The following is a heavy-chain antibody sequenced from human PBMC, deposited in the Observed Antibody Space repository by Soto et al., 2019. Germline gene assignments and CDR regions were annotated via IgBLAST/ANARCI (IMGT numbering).Heavy chain of an antibody. CDR3: AKVATPTTVVTPGYYYYGMDV. Sequence: GGSLRLSCAASGFTFSSYGMHWVRQAPGKGLEWVAVISYDGSNKYYADSVKGRFTISRDNSKNTLYLQRNSLRAEDTAVYYCAKVATPTTVVTPGYYYYGMDVLGQGTTVTVSS. J-gene: IGHJ6*02. CDR1: GFTFSSYG. CDR2: ISYDGSNK. V-gene: IGHV3-30*18. D-gene: IGHD4-17*01.